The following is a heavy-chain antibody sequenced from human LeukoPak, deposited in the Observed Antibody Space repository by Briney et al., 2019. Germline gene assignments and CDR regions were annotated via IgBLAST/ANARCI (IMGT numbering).Heavy chain of an antibody. CDR1: GYNFPIYW. Sequence: GESLKISCQGSGYNFPIYWIGWVRQMPGQGLEWMGIIYPGDSDTRYSPSFQGQVTISADKSISTAYLQWSSLKASDAAVYYCARRTWIAAPDYYFDYWGQGTLVTVSS. V-gene: IGHV5-51*01. CDR3: ARRTWIAAPDYYFDY. J-gene: IGHJ4*02. CDR2: IYPGDSDT. D-gene: IGHD6-25*01.